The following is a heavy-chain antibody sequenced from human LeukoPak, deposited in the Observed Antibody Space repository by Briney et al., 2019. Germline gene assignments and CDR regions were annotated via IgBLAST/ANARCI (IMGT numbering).Heavy chain of an antibody. CDR2: IYTSGST. V-gene: IGHV4-61*02. Sequence: SETLSLTCTVSGGSISSGSYYWSWIRQPAGKGLEWIGRIYTSGSTNYNPSLKSRVTISVDTSKNQFSLKLSSVIAADTAVYYCARDKTSYYYYYYYMDVWGKGTTVTVSS. J-gene: IGHJ6*03. CDR3: ARDKTSYYYYYYYMDV. D-gene: IGHD2-2*01. CDR1: GGSISSGSYY.